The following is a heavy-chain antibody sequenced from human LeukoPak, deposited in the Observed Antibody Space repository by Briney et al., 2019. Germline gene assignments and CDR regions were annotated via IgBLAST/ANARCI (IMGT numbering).Heavy chain of an antibody. D-gene: IGHD4-17*01. CDR3: AASRRAYETTVTTWSSIYFDH. CDR1: GGSFSGYY. V-gene: IGHV4-34*01. J-gene: IGHJ4*02. Sequence: SETLSLTCAVYGGSFSGYYWSWIRQPPGKGLEWIGEINHSGATNYNPSLKSRVTISVDTSKNQFSLKLSSVTAAGTAVYYCAASRRAYETTVTTWSSIYFDHWGQGTLVTVSS. CDR2: INHSGAT.